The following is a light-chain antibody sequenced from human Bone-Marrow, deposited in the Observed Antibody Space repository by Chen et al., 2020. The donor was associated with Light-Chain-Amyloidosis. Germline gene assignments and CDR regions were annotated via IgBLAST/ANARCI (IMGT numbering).Light chain of an antibody. J-gene: IGLJ3*02. V-gene: IGLV3-21*02. Sequence: SYVLTQPSSVSVAPEQTATIACGGTNIGSTSVHWYQQTPDQAPLLVVYDDSERPSGIPERLSGSISGNTATLSISRVEAVDWGDYYCQVWDRGSERPVFGLGTKLTVL. CDR3: QVWDRGSERPV. CDR1: NIGSTS. CDR2: DDS.